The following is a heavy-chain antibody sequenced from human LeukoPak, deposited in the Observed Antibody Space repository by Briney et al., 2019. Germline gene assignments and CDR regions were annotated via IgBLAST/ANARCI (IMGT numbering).Heavy chain of an antibody. D-gene: IGHD5-18*01. CDR3: ARDRGLNSYGLDY. CDR1: GXTFSSYE. V-gene: IGHV3-48*03. Sequence: PGGSLRLPCAASGXTFSSYEMNWVRQAPGKGLEWVSYISSSGTTKYYADSVKGRFTISRDNVKNSLYLQMNSLRAEDTAVYYCARDRGLNSYGLDYWGQGILVTVSS. CDR2: ISSSGTTK. J-gene: IGHJ4*02.